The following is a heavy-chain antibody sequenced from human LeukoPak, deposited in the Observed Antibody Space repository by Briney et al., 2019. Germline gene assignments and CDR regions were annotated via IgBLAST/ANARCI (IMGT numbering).Heavy chain of an antibody. CDR1: GGSISGYY. Sequence: PSETLSLTSTVSGGSISGYYWSWIRQPPGKGLEWIGYIYYSGSTNYNPSLKSRVTISVDTSKNQFSLKLSSVTAADTAVYYCARRMEHYYDSSGYAFDIWGQGTMVTVSS. CDR2: IYYSGST. V-gene: IGHV4-59*01. D-gene: IGHD3-22*01. CDR3: ARRMEHYYDSSGYAFDI. J-gene: IGHJ3*02.